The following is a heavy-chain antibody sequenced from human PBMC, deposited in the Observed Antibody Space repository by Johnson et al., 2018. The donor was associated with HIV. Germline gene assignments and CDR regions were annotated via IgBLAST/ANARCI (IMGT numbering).Heavy chain of an antibody. D-gene: IGHD3-22*01. CDR2: CKSKTAGGTP. V-gene: IGHV3-15*01. CDR3: TTAKWLLGAFDI. Sequence: VQLVESGGGLVEPGGSLRLSCVASGFTFTNAWMSWVRQAPGKGQEWVGRCKSKTAGGTPDYAAPVKGRFTISRDDSKNTLYLQMNSLKTEDTAVYYCTTAKWLLGAFDIWGQGTMVTVSS. CDR1: GFTFTNAW. J-gene: IGHJ3*02.